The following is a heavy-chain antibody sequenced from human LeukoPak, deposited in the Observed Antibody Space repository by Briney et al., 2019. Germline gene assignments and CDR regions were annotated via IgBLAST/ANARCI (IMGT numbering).Heavy chain of an antibody. J-gene: IGHJ6*02. Sequence: GGSLRLSCAASGFTFSDAWMNWVRQAPGKGLEWGGRIKTKSDGETTHYAAPVKGRFTISRDDSKNTLSVQMNSLKIEDTAVYYCTTDPRHGMDVWGRGTTVTVSS. V-gene: IGHV3-15*07. CDR2: IKTKSDGETT. CDR3: TTDPRHGMDV. CDR1: GFTFSDAW.